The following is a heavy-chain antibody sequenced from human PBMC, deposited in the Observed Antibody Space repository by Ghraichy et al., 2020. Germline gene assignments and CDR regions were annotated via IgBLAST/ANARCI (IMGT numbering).Heavy chain of an antibody. Sequence: SETLSLTCAVYGGSFSDFYWSWIRQPPGKGLEWIGEINHSGSTNYNPSLKSRVTISVDTSKNHFSLKLSSVTAADTAVYYCASIFWSGSIYYFDYWGQGTLVTVSS. CDR1: GGSFSDFY. V-gene: IGHV4-34*01. CDR3: ASIFWSGSIYYFDY. D-gene: IGHD3-3*01. J-gene: IGHJ4*02. CDR2: INHSGST.